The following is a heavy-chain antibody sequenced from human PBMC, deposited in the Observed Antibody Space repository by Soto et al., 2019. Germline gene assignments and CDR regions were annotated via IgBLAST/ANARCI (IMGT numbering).Heavy chain of an antibody. D-gene: IGHD3-22*01. V-gene: IGHV4-30-4*08. Sequence: SETLCLTCTASGGSISSGDYYWSWMRQHPGKGLEWIGYIFYSGSTYYNPSLKSRVTISVDTSKNQFSLKLSSVTAAGTAVYYCASPNYYDSNGGTNWFDPWGQGTLVTVSS. J-gene: IGHJ5*02. CDR2: IFYSGST. CDR3: ASPNYYDSNGGTNWFDP. CDR1: GGSISSGDYY.